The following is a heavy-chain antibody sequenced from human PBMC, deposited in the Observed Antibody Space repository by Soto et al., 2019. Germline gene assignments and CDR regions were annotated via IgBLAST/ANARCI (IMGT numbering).Heavy chain of an antibody. CDR2: INPNSGGT. D-gene: IGHD3-3*01. Sequence: CESSSCMLTAYFVLLAGSSKGKGPEWMGWINPNSGGTKYAQKFQGRVTMTRDTSISTVYMGLSRLSSDDTAVYYCARDKPRDFGVVTSNIMDVWGQGTTVTVSS. V-gene: IGHV1-2*02. J-gene: IGHJ6*02. CDR1: SCMLTAYF. CDR3: ARDKPRDFGVVTSNIMDV.